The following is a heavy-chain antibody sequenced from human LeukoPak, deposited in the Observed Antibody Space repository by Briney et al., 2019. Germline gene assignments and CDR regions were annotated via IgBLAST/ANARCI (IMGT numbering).Heavy chain of an antibody. CDR1: GGTFSNFA. J-gene: IGHJ6*03. CDR2: IIPIFGTA. CDR3: ARGMATRTYYYYMDV. V-gene: IGHV1-69*13. Sequence: ASVKVSCKTSGGTFSNFAISWVRQAPGQGLEWMGGIIPIFGTANYAQKFQGRVTITADESTSTAYMELSSLRSEDTAVYYCARGMATRTYYYYMDVWGKGTTVTISS. D-gene: IGHD5-24*01.